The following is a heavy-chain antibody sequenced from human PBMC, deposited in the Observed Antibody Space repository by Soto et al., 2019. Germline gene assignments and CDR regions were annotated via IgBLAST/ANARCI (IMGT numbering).Heavy chain of an antibody. CDR1: GGSISSYY. Sequence: SETLSLTCTVSGGSISSYYWSWIRQPPGKGLEWIGYIYYSGSTNYNPSLKSRVTITVDTSKNQFSLKLSSVTAADTAVYYCARFKKAYCSSTSCYRGYYYGMDVWGQGTTVTVSS. J-gene: IGHJ6*02. CDR3: ARFKKAYCSSTSCYRGYYYGMDV. CDR2: IYYSGST. D-gene: IGHD2-2*02. V-gene: IGHV4-59*08.